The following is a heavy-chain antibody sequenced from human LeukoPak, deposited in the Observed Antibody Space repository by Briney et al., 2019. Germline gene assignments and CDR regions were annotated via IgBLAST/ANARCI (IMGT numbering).Heavy chain of an antibody. V-gene: IGHV3-30*02. D-gene: IGHD3-10*01. CDR2: IRYDGSNK. CDR3: ARGTSISRYSPNKNNWFDP. CDR1: GFTFSSYG. Sequence: PGGSLRLSCAASGFTFSSYGMHWVRQAPGKGLEWVAFIRYDGSNKYYADSVKGRFTISRDNSKNTLYLQMNSLRAEDTAVYYCARGTSISRYSPNKNNWFDPWGQGTLVTVSS. J-gene: IGHJ5*02.